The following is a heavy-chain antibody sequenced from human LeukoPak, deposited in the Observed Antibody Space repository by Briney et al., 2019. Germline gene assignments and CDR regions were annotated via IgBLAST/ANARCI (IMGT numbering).Heavy chain of an antibody. V-gene: IGHV3-23*01. D-gene: IGHD1-26*01. CDR1: GFTFSSHG. J-gene: IGHJ3*02. CDR2: ISPSGGIT. CDR3: AKTTETPSIVGPTTDALDI. Sequence: GGSLRLSCAASGFTFSSHGMNWVRQAPGKGLEWVSGISPSGGITYYTDSVKGRFTISRDNAKHTLYLQMNSQIAEDRAVYYCAKTTETPSIVGPTTDALDIWGQGTMVTVSS.